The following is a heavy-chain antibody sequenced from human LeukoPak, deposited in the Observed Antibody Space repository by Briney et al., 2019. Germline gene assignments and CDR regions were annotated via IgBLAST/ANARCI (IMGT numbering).Heavy chain of an antibody. D-gene: IGHD5-12*01. Sequence: SDPVSLTCTVSGGSNSSYYWSWIRQPRGRGLEWIGYIYYSGSTNYNPSLKSRVTISVDTSKNQFSLKLSSVTAADTAVYYCAQAKSGYDPLEAFDIWGQGTMVTVSS. CDR1: GGSNSSYY. V-gene: IGHV4-59*07. CDR2: IYYSGST. J-gene: IGHJ3*02. CDR3: AQAKSGYDPLEAFDI.